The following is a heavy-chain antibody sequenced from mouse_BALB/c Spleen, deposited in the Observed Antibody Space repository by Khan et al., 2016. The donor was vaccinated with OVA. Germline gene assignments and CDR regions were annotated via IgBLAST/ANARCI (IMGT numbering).Heavy chain of an antibody. CDR3: VRDGAYHRNDGWFAY. J-gene: IGHJ3*01. D-gene: IGHD2-14*01. Sequence: QVQLKESGAELVRPGASVKMSCKASGYTFTSYTIHWIKKRPGQGLEWIGYINPSNGYTNYNQKFKDKATLTTEKSSTTAYLQLSSLTSDDSAVYNCVRDGAYHRNDGWFAYWGQGTLGTVSA. V-gene: IGHV1-4*01. CDR1: GYTFTSYT. CDR2: INPSNGYT.